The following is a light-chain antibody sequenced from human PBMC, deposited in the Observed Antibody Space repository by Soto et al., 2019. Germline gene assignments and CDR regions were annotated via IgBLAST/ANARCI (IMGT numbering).Light chain of an antibody. V-gene: IGLV2-14*01. CDR2: DVS. Sequence: QSVLTQPASVSGSPGQSITISCTGTSSDVGGYNYVSWYQQHPGKAPKLMIYDVSNRPSGVSNRFSGSKSGNTASLTISGLQAEGEADYYCSSYTSSSTYWVFGGGTQLTVL. CDR3: SSYTSSSTYWV. J-gene: IGLJ7*01. CDR1: SSDVGGYNY.